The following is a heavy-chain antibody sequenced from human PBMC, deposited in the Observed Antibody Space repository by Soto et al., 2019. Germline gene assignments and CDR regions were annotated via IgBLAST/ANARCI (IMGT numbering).Heavy chain of an antibody. V-gene: IGHV3-74*01. CDR1: GVTFSSYW. CDR3: TGNWWRY. J-gene: IGHJ4*02. Sequence: GGSLRLSCATSGVTFSSYWMHWVRQAPGKGLVWVSRINSDGSSTTYADSVKGRFTISRDNAKNTLYLQMNSLKTDDTAMYYCTGNWWRYWGQGTLVTVSS. CDR2: INSDGSST. D-gene: IGHD2-8*02.